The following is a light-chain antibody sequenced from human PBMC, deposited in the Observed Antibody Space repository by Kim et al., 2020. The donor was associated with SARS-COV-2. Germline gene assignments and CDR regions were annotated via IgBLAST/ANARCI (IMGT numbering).Light chain of an antibody. Sequence: TLSASEGDRVNITCRASQSISTWLAWYQQKPGKAPKVLIYEASHLQRGVPSRFSGSGYGTEFTLTITSLQPDDFGSYYCQQYSDFSFGQGTKLEI. J-gene: IGKJ2*03. CDR2: EAS. V-gene: IGKV1-5*01. CDR1: QSISTW. CDR3: QQYSDFS.